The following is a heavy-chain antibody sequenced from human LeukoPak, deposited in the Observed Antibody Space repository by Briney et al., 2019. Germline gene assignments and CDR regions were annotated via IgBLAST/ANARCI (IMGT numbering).Heavy chain of an antibody. CDR1: GYTFTSYD. Sequence: APVKVSCKASGYTFTSYDINWVRQATGQGLEWMGWMNPNSGNTGYAQKFQGRVTMTRNTSISTAYMELSSLRSEDTAVYYCARGGGYCSGGSCSYYFDYWGQGTLVTVSS. D-gene: IGHD2-15*01. CDR3: ARGGGYCSGGSCSYYFDY. J-gene: IGHJ4*02. CDR2: MNPNSGNT. V-gene: IGHV1-8*01.